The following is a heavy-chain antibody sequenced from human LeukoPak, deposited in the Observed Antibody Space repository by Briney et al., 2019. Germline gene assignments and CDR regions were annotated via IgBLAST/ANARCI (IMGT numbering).Heavy chain of an antibody. J-gene: IGHJ4*02. CDR2: INWDGSLI. D-gene: IGHD2-21*02. V-gene: IGHV3-43D*03. CDR1: GFSFDDHA. Sequence: GGSLRLSCAASGFSFDDHAMHWVRQAPGKGLEWVSLINWDGSLIYYGDSVRGRFTISRDNSKNSLFLQMHSLRAEGSAFYYCARDMTAHSSAVSGVPGDYWGQGTLVTVSS. CDR3: ARDMTAHSSAVSGVPGDY.